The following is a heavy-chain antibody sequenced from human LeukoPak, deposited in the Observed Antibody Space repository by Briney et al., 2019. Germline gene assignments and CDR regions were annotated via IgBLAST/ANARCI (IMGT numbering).Heavy chain of an antibody. V-gene: IGHV4-34*01. CDR1: GESFSAYF. CDR3: ATRSSTLAAARCFDD. J-gene: IGHJ4*03. CDR2: IDHRGSS. Sequence: PSETLSLTCAVHGESFSAYFWSWIRQVPGKGLEWIGEIDHRGSSNYNPPLKSRATISVDTSKNHLSLSLTSVTAADTAVYYCATRSSTLAAARCFDDWGQGTVVTVSS. D-gene: IGHD6-6*01.